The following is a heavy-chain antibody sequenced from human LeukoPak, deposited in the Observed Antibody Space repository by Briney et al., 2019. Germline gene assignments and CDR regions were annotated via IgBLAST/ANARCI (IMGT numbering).Heavy chain of an antibody. J-gene: IGHJ4*02. Sequence: SETLSLACTVSGGSISSSSYYWGWIRQPPGKGLEWIGSIYYSGSTYYNPSLKSRVTISVDTSKNQFSLKLSSVTAADTAVYYCARQERTYCGGDCYGPFDYWGQGTLVTVSS. D-gene: IGHD2-21*02. CDR1: GGSISSSSYY. CDR3: ARQERTYCGGDCYGPFDY. CDR2: IYYSGST. V-gene: IGHV4-39*01.